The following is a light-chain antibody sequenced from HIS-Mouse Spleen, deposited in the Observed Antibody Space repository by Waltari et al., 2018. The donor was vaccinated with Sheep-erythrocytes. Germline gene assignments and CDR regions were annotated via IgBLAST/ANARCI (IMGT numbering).Light chain of an antibody. V-gene: IGLV5-37*01. Sequence: QPVLTQPPSSSASPGESARLTCTLPIDINVGSYNIYWYQQKPGSPPSNLLYYYSDSDKGQGSGVPSRFSGSKDASANTGILLISGLQSEDEADYYCMIWPSNAVVFGGGTKLTVL. CDR1: IDINVGSYN. CDR2: YYSDSDK. CDR3: MIWPSNAVV. J-gene: IGLJ2*01.